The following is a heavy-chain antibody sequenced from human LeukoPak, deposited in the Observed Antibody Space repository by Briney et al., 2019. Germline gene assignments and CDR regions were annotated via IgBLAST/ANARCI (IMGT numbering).Heavy chain of an antibody. Sequence: PGGSLRLSCAASGFTFSSYGMHWVRQAPGKGLEWVAVISYDGINKYYADSVKGRFTISRDNSKSTLYLQMNNLRAEDTAVFYCAKSLYGDYAPRNYDMDVWGQGTTVTVSS. D-gene: IGHD4-17*01. CDR1: GFTFSSYG. J-gene: IGHJ6*02. CDR2: ISYDGINK. CDR3: AKSLYGDYAPRNYDMDV. V-gene: IGHV3-30*18.